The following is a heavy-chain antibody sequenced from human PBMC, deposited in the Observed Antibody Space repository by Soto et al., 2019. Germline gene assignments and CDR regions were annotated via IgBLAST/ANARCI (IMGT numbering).Heavy chain of an antibody. D-gene: IGHD6-13*01. CDR3: ARLNRGGSSSWHTHYYGMDV. CDR2: IYPGDSDT. Sequence: PGESLKISCMGSGYKVSTWHNFTSYWIAWVRQMPGKGLEWMGIIYPGDSDTTYSPSFQGQVTISADKSINTAYLQWSSLKASDTAMYYCARLNRGGSSSWHTHYYGMDVWGQGTTVTVSS. CDR1: GYKVSTWHNFTSYW. J-gene: IGHJ6*02. V-gene: IGHV5-51*01.